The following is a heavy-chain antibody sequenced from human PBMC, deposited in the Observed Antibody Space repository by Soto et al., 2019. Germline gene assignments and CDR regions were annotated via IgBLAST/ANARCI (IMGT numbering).Heavy chain of an antibody. J-gene: IGHJ4*02. V-gene: IGHV4-34*01. CDR1: GGSFSGYY. D-gene: IGHD3-22*01. Sequence: SETLSLTCAVYGGSFSGYYWTWIRQPPGTGLEWIGEINHSGSTNYNPSLKSRVTISVDTSKNQFSLKLTSVTAADTAVYYCARHYYDSSYYYGHHFDYWGQGTQVTVSS. CDR3: ARHYYDSSYYYGHHFDY. CDR2: INHSGST.